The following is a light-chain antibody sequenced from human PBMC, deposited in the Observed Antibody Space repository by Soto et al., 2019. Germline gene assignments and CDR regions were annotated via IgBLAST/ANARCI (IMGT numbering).Light chain of an antibody. CDR3: QQYKNSPPCT. V-gene: IGKV3-15*01. CDR2: ATS. CDR1: QSVSSN. J-gene: IGKJ1*01. Sequence: ETVMTQSPATLSVSPGERATLSCRASQSVSSNLAWYQQKPGQAPRLLIYATSTRATGIPARFSGSGSGTESTLTISILPSEDLAVYYWQQYKNSPPCTFGQGTKVEIK.